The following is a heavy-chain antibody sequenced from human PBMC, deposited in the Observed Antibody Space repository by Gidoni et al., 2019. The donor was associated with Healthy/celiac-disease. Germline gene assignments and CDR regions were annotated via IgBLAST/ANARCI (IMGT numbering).Heavy chain of an antibody. D-gene: IGHD1-26*01. Sequence: EVQLVESGGGLVQPGGSLRLSCAASGFTFSSYSMNWVRQAPGKGLEWVSYISSSSSTIYYGDSVKGRLTISRDNAKNSLYLQMNSLRAEDTAVYYCARGVGATTGSYWGQGTLVTVSS. J-gene: IGHJ4*02. CDR1: GFTFSSYS. V-gene: IGHV3-48*01. CDR3: ARGVGATTGSY. CDR2: ISSSSSTI.